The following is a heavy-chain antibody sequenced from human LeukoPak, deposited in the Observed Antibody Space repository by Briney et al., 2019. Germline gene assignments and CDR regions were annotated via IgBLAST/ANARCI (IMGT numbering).Heavy chain of an antibody. CDR1: GFTFSSYG. CDR2: IWYDGSNK. J-gene: IGHJ3*02. Sequence: GRSLRLSCAASGFTFSSYGMHWVRQAPGKGLEWVAVIWYDGSNKYYADSVKGRFTISRDNSKNTLYLQMNSLRAEDTAVYYCARDDSSSDDAFDIWGQGTMVTVSS. CDR3: ARDDSSSDDAFDI. V-gene: IGHV3-33*01. D-gene: IGHD6-6*01.